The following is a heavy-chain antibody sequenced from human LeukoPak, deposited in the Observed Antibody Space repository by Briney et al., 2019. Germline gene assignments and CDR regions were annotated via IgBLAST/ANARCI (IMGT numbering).Heavy chain of an antibody. D-gene: IGHD3-10*01. Sequence: VSVKLSSTASGYTFTGYYMPSVRQAPGQGLEWMGWINPNIGGTNYAQKFQGRVNMTRDTSISTAYMELSRLRSDDTAVYYCARGPNVLLWFGELFDLDYWGQGTLVTVSS. CDR3: ARGPNVLLWFGELFDLDY. CDR2: INPNIGGT. CDR1: GYTFTGYY. J-gene: IGHJ4*02. V-gene: IGHV1-2*02.